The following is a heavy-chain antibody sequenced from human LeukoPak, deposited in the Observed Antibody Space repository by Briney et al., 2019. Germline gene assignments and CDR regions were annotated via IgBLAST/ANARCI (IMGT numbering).Heavy chain of an antibody. CDR1: GFTFSSYS. J-gene: IGHJ6*03. Sequence: GGSLRLSCAASGFTFSSYSMNWVRQAPGKGLEWVSSISSSSSYIYYADSVKGRFTISRDNAKNSLYLQMNSLRAEDTAVYYCARNIAAAGTVYYYYYYMDVWGKGTAVTVSS. CDR2: ISSSSSYI. CDR3: ARNIAAAGTVYYYYYYMDV. D-gene: IGHD6-13*01. V-gene: IGHV3-21*01.